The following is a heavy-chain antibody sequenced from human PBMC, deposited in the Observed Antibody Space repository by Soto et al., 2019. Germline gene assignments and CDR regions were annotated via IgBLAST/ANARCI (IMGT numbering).Heavy chain of an antibody. CDR2: IYWNDDK. CDR1: GFSLSARGVG. D-gene: IGHD3-16*01. J-gene: IGHJ4*02. CDR3: APSPWGAAPDY. Sequence: QITLKESGPTLVKPTQTLTLTCTFSGFSLSARGVGVGWIRQPPGKALEWLALIYWNDDKRYSPSLQSRLTITRAASKNQVVFSMTNVDPGDTATYYGAPSPWGAAPDYWGQGTLVTVSS. V-gene: IGHV2-5*01.